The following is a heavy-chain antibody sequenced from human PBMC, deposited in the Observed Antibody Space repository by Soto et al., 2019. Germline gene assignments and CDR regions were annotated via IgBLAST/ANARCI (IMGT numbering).Heavy chain of an antibody. V-gene: IGHV3-33*01. CDR2: IWYDGSNK. CDR1: GFTFSSYG. J-gene: IGHJ6*02. CDR3: ARRPGYYYYGMDV. Sequence: GVSLRLSCAASGFTFSSYGMHWVRQAPGKGLEWVAVIWYDGSNKYYADSVKGRFTISRDNSKNTLYLQMNSLRAEDTAVYYCARRPGYYYYGMDVWGQGTTVTVS.